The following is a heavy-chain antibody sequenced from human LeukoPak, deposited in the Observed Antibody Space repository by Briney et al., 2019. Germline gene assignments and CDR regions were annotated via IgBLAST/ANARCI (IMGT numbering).Heavy chain of an antibody. D-gene: IGHD3-3*01. J-gene: IGHJ3*02. Sequence: SETLSLTCTVSGGSISSYYWSWIRQPPGKGLEGIGYIYYSGSTNYNPSLKSRVTISVDTSKNQFSLKLSSVTAADTAVYYCARGYYDFWSGYIIAFDIWGQGTMVTVSS. CDR1: GGSISSYY. CDR3: ARGYYDFWSGYIIAFDI. CDR2: IYYSGST. V-gene: IGHV4-59*01.